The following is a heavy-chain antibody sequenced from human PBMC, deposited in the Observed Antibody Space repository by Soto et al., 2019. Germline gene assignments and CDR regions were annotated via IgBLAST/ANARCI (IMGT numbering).Heavy chain of an antibody. D-gene: IGHD2-15*01. V-gene: IGHV4-31*03. J-gene: IGHJ4*02. CDR1: GGSISSGGYY. CDR2: IYYSGST. CDR3: AEVVVVAATSSIDY. Sequence: QVQLQESGPGLVKPSQTLSLTCTVSGGSISSGGYYWGWIRQHPGKGLEWIGYIYYSGSTYYNPSLKSRVTISVDTSKNQFSLKLSSVTAADTAVYYCAEVVVVAATSSIDYWGQGTLVTVSS.